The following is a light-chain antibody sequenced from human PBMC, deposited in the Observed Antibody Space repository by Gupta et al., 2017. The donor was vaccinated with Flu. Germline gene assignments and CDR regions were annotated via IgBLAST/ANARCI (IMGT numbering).Light chain of an antibody. Sequence: DIQMTQSPSSLSASVGDRVTITCRASQTISNYLNWYQQRPGKAPKVLIYGASRLESGVPSRFSGSGSGTDFTLTISRLQPEDFANYYCLQNDNTPYNFGEGTKLESK. CDR3: LQNDNTPYN. CDR2: GAS. V-gene: IGKV1-39*01. CDR1: QTISNY. J-gene: IGKJ2*01.